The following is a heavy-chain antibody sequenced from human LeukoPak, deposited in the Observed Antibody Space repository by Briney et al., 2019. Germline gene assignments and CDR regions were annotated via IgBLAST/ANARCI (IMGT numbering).Heavy chain of an antibody. D-gene: IGHD3-3*01. CDR2: ISSSSSYI. Sequence: GGSLRLSCAASGFTFSSYSMNWFRQAPGKGLEWVSSISSSSSYIYYADSVKGRSTISRDNAKNSLYLQMNSLRAEDTAVYYCATPVLRFFQTGYWGQGTLVTVSS. V-gene: IGHV3-21*01. J-gene: IGHJ4*02. CDR1: GFTFSSYS. CDR3: ATPVLRFFQTGY.